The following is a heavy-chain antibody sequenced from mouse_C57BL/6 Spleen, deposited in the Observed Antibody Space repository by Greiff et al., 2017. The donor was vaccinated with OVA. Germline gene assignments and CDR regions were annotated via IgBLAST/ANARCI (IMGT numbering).Heavy chain of an antibody. CDR3: TREATTVVEGAY. Sequence: EVKLQESGEGLVKPGGSLKLSCAASGFTFSSYAMSWVRQTPEKRLEWVAYISSGGDYIYYADTVKGRFTISRDNARNTLYLQMSSLKSEDTAMYYCTREATTVVEGAYWGQGTLVTVSA. V-gene: IGHV5-9-1*02. CDR1: GFTFSSYA. J-gene: IGHJ3*01. CDR2: ISSGGDYI. D-gene: IGHD1-1*01.